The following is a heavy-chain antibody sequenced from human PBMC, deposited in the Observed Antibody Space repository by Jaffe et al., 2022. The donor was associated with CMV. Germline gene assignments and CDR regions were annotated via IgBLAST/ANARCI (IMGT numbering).Heavy chain of an antibody. Sequence: QVQLQQSGPGLVKPSQTLSLTCAISGDSVSSNSAAWNWIRQSPSRGLEWLGRTYYRSKWYNDYAVSVKSRITINPDTSKNQFSLQLNSVTPEDTAVYYCARDLRSVDSSGNYYYGMDVWGQGTTVTVSS. CDR3: ARDLRSVDSSGNYYYGMDV. V-gene: IGHV6-1*01. CDR2: TYYRSKWYN. CDR1: GDSVSSNSAA. D-gene: IGHD6-19*01. J-gene: IGHJ6*02.